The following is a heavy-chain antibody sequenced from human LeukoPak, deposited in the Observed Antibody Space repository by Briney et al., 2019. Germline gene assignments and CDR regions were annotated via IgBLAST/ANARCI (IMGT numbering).Heavy chain of an antibody. V-gene: IGHV4-59*01. D-gene: IGHD3-9*01. CDR3: ARAGPSDYDILTGYLPPGYFDY. CDR1: GGSISSYY. CDR2: IYYSGST. Sequence: SETLSLTCTVSGGSISSYYWSWIRQPPGKGLEWIGYIYYSGSTNYNPSLKSRVTISVDTSKNQFSLKPSSVTAADTAVYYCARAGPSDYDILTGYLPPGYFDYWGQGTLVTVSS. J-gene: IGHJ4*02.